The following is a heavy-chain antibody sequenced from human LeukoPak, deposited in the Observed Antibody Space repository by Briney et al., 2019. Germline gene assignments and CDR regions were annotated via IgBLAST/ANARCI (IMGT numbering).Heavy chain of an antibody. Sequence: SETLSLTCTVSGGSISSSSYYWGWIRQPPGKGLEWIGSIYYSGSTYYNPSLKSRVTISVDTSKNQFSLKLSSVTAADTVVYYCARENPTVVTPNAFDIWGQGTMVTVSS. CDR2: IYYSGST. J-gene: IGHJ3*02. CDR1: GGSISSSSYY. D-gene: IGHD4-23*01. CDR3: ARENPTVVTPNAFDI. V-gene: IGHV4-39*07.